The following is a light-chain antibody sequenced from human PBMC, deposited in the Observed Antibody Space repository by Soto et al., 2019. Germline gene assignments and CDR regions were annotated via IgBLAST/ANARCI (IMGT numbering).Light chain of an antibody. J-gene: IGLJ1*01. V-gene: IGLV2-23*02. CDR2: QVT. CDR3: SSYAVTNNCV. CDR1: SSDFGTYNV. Sequence: QSVLTQPASVSGSPGQSITISCTGTSSDFGTYNVVSWYQQRPGEAPKLMVYQVTKRPSGVSNRFSGSKSGNTASLTISGLQAEDEAHYYCSSYAVTNNCVFGTGTKVTVL.